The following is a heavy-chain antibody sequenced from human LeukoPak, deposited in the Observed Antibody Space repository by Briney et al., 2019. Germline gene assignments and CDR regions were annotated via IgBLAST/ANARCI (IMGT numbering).Heavy chain of an antibody. CDR1: GFTFSSYW. V-gene: IGHV3-7*01. D-gene: IGHD2-15*01. J-gene: IGHJ4*02. CDR3: ARFSYSIIGFDS. CDR2: IKEDGSEK. Sequence: PGGSLRLSCAAYGFTFSSYWMSWVRQAPGKGLEWVANIKEDGSEKYYVDSVKGRFTISRDNAKNSLYLQMDSPRAEDTAVYYCARFSYSIIGFDSWGQGTPVTVSS.